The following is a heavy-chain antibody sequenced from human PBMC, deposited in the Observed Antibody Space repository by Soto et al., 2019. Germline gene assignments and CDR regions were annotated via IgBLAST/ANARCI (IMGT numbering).Heavy chain of an antibody. CDR2: IYYSGST. J-gene: IGHJ4*02. CDR1: GGSISSYY. Sequence: PSETLSLTCTVSGGSISSYYWSWIRQPPGKGLEWIGYIYYSGSTSYNPSLKSRVTILVETSKKQFSLRLRSVTAADTAVYFCARLGGFHQVFDYRGRGSLVIVSS. V-gene: IGHV4-59*08. CDR3: ARLGGFHQVFDY. D-gene: IGHD2-15*01.